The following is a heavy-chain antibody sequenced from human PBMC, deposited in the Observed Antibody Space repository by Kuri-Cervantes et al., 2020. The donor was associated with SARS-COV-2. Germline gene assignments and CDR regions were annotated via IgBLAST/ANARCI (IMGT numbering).Heavy chain of an antibody. Sequence: GESLKISFAASGFTFSSYAMHWVRQAPGKGLEWVAVISYDGSNKYYADSVKGRFTISRVNSKNTLYLQMNSLRAEDTAVYYCARGQRFLNDAFDIWAKGQWSPSPQ. CDR1: GFTFSSYA. CDR2: ISYDGSNK. D-gene: IGHD3-10*01. J-gene: IGHJ3*02. CDR3: ARGQRFLNDAFDI. V-gene: IGHV3-30-3*01.